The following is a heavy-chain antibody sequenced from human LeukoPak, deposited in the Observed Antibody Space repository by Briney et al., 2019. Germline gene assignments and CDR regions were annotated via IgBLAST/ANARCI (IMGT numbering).Heavy chain of an antibody. CDR2: IKQDGSEK. J-gene: IGHJ2*01. CDR3: ARARGDGYQWYFDL. CDR1: GFTFSSYW. D-gene: IGHD5-24*01. Sequence: PGGSLRLSCAASGFTFSSYWMNWVRQAPGKGLEWVANIKQDGSEKNYVDFVKGRFTISRDNAKNSLDLQMNSLRAEDAAMYYCARARGDGYQWYFDLWGRGRLVSVSS. V-gene: IGHV3-7*01.